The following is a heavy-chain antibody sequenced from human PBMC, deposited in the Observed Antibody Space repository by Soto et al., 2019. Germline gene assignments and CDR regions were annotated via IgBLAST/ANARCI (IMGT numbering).Heavy chain of an antibody. CDR2: INDDGSST. D-gene: IGHD5-18*01. CDR1: GFSFSGYW. V-gene: IGHV3-74*01. J-gene: IGHJ4*02. CDR3: ARGGAYIYGPQYD. Sequence: GGSLRLSCATSGFSFSGYWIHWVRQAPGKGLVWVSHINDDGSSTNYAASVKGRFTISIDYAKNTLYLQMNSLRVEDTAVYYCARGGAYIYGPQYDWGQGTLVTVSS.